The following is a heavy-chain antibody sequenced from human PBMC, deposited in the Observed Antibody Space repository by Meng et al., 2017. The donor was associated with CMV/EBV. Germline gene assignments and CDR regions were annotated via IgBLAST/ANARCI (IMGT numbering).Heavy chain of an antibody. D-gene: IGHD4-11*01. CDR2: IYSGGSST. CDR1: GFTFSSYA. V-gene: IGHV3-23*03. Sequence: GESLKISCAASGFTFSSYAMSWVRQAPGKGLEWVSVIYSGGSSTYYADSVKGRFTISRDNSKNTLYLQMNSLRAEDTAVYYCAKDLVIPLYSTPYYYGVDVWGQGTTVTVSS. CDR3: AKDLVIPLYSTPYYYGVDV. J-gene: IGHJ6*02.